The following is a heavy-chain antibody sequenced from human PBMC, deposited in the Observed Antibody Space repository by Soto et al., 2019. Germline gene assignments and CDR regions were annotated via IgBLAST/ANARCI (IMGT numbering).Heavy chain of an antibody. CDR1: GFTFSSYW. Sequence: EVQLVESGGGLVQPGGSLRLSCAASGFTFSSYWMSWVRQAPGKGLEWVANIKQDGSEKYYVDSVKGRFTISRDNAKNSLYLQMNSLRAEDTAVYYCARRSYDILTGYYSLDYWGQGTLVTVSS. V-gene: IGHV3-7*01. CDR3: ARRSYDILTGYYSLDY. CDR2: IKQDGSEK. J-gene: IGHJ4*02. D-gene: IGHD3-9*01.